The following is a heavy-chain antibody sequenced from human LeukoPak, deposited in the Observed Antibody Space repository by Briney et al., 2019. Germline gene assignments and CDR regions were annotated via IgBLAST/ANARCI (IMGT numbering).Heavy chain of an antibody. CDR1: GFTFSRYS. J-gene: IGHJ4*02. Sequence: GGSLRLSCAASGFTFSRYSMNWVRQAPGKGLEWVSYISISSPIYYADSVKGRFTISRDNAKNSLYLQMNNLRAEDTAVYYCARDDGDYAHPVDYWGQGTLVTVSS. CDR3: ARDDGDYAHPVDY. CDR2: ISISSPI. V-gene: IGHV3-48*04. D-gene: IGHD4-17*01.